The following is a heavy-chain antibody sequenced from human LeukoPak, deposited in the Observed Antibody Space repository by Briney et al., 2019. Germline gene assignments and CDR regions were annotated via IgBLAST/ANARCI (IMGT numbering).Heavy chain of an antibody. CDR1: GDSVSTNSAA. Sequence: SQTLSLTCAISGDSVSTNSAAWHWIRQSPSRGLEWLGRTYYRSKWYYDYAVSVKSRTSINPDTTKDQFSLQLNSVTPEDTAVYYCVRYYSIHGLDVWGQGTTVTDSS. V-gene: IGHV6-1*01. CDR3: VRYYSIHGLDV. J-gene: IGHJ6*02. D-gene: IGHD4-11*01. CDR2: TYYRSKWYY.